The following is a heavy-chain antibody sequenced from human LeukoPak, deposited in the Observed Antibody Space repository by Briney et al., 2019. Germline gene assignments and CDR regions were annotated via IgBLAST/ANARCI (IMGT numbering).Heavy chain of an antibody. CDR2: IKQDGSEK. V-gene: IGHV3-7*01. CDR3: ARESLGYCSGGSCYRFAYKNDY. J-gene: IGHJ4*02. CDR1: GFTFSTYG. D-gene: IGHD2-15*01. Sequence: PGGSLRLSCAASGFTFSTYGMSWVRQAQGKGLEWVANIKQDGSEKYYVDSVKGRFTISRDNAKNSLYLQMNSLRAEDTAVYYCARESLGYCSGGSCYRFAYKNDYWGQGTLVTVSS.